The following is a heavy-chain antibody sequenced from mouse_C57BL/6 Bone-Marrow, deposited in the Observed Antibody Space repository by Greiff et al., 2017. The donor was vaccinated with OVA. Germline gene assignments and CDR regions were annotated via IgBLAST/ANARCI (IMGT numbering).Heavy chain of an antibody. CDR1: GYTFTSYW. J-gene: IGHJ1*03. V-gene: IGHV1-52*01. CDR3: ARWDYSTWYFDV. D-gene: IGHD2-5*01. CDR2: IDPSDSET. Sequence: QVQLQQPGAELVRPGSSVKLSCKASGYTFTSYWMHWVKQRPIQGLEWIGNIDPSDSETHYNQKFKDKATLTVDKSSSTAYMQLSSLTSEDSAVYYCARWDYSTWYFDVWGTGTTVTVSS.